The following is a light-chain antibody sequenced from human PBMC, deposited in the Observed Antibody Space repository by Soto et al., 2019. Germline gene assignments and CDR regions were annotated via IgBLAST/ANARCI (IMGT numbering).Light chain of an antibody. CDR1: YSDIGDYNY. Sequence: QSVLTQPPSASGSPGQSVTISCAGTYSDIGDYNYVSWDQQHPGKVPKLIISEVSKRPSGVPDRFSGSKSGYTASLTVSDLQPADEAVYYCSSYSGTNSNVLFGGGTKLTVL. V-gene: IGLV2-8*01. J-gene: IGLJ2*01. CDR3: SSYSGTNSNVL. CDR2: EVS.